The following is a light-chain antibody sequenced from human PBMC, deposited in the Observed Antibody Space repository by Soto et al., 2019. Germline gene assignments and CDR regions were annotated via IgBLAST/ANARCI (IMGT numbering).Light chain of an antibody. V-gene: IGLV2-14*01. CDR2: DVR. CDR1: SSDVGGYNY. Sequence: QSVLTQPASVSGSPGQSITISCTGTSSDVGGYNYVSWYQQHPGKVPKLMIYDVRNRPSGVSNRFSGSKSGNTASLTISGLQAEYEADYYCSSYTSSSTPVVFGGGTKVTVL. J-gene: IGLJ2*01. CDR3: SSYTSSSTPVV.